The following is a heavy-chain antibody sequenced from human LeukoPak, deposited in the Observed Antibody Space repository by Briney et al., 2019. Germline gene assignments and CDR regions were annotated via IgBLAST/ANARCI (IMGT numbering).Heavy chain of an antibody. D-gene: IGHD5-12*01. CDR3: ARVYSGYALTDY. CDR2: MNPNSGNT. V-gene: IGHV1-8*01. CDR1: GYTFTSYD. J-gene: IGHJ4*02. Sequence: ASVKVSCKASGYTFTSYDINWVRQATGQGLEWMGWMNPNSGNTGYAQKFQGRVTMTRNTFISTAYMELSSLRSEDTAVYYCARVYSGYALTDYWGQGTLVTVSS.